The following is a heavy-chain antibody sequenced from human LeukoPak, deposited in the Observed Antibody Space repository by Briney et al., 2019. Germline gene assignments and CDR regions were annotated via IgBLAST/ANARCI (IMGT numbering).Heavy chain of an antibody. CDR3: ARTSAEGSMDV. CDR2: MNPNSGNT. CDR1: GYTFTGYY. J-gene: IGHJ6*04. V-gene: IGHV1-8*02. D-gene: IGHD2-2*01. Sequence: ASVKVSCKASGYTFTGYYMHWVRQAPGQGLEWMGWMNPNSGNTGYAQKFQGRVTMTRNTSISTAYIELSSLRSEDTAVYYCARTSAEGSMDVWGKGTTVTVSS.